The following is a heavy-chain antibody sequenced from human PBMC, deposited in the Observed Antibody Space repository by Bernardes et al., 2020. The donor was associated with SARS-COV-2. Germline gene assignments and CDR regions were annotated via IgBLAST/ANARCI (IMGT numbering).Heavy chain of an antibody. J-gene: IGHJ6*02. CDR3: ARALGYCSSTSCHYYYYYGMDV. CDR2: IYYSGST. CDR1: GGSVSSGSYY. V-gene: IGHV4-61*01. Sequence: SETLSLTCTVSGGSVSSGSYYWSWIRQPPGKGLEWIGYIYYSGSTNYNPSLKSRVTISVDTSKNQFSLKLSSVTAADTAVYYCARALGYCSSTSCHYYYYYGMDVRGHGTTVTVSS. D-gene: IGHD2-2*01.